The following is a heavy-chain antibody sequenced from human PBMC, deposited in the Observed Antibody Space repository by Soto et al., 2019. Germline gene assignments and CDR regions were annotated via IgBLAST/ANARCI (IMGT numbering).Heavy chain of an antibody. Sequence: EVQLVQTGGGLIKPGGSLSLSCAASGLSVSDKYMSWVRQAPGKGLEWVSLTYTGGNSYFADFVKGRFIVSRDISKNTLFLHMTSLAAEDTAVYYCAREGYAYGLDLWGQGSLVTVSS. CDR1: GLSVSDKY. V-gene: IGHV3-53*02. J-gene: IGHJ4*02. D-gene: IGHD3-10*01. CDR3: AREGYAYGLDL. CDR2: TYTGGNS.